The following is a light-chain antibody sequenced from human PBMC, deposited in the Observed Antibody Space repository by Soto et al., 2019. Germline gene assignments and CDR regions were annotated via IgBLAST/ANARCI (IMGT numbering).Light chain of an antibody. J-gene: IGLJ1*01. CDR2: KND. CDR1: SSNIGSNY. Sequence: QSVLTQPPAASGTHGQRVTISCAGGSSNIGSNYVYWYQQLPGTAPKLLIKKNDKRPSGVPDRFSGSKSGTSASLAISGLRSEDEAYYYWGTCDDSLSGHVFVTGTQLTVL. V-gene: IGLV1-47*01. CDR3: GTCDDSLSGHV.